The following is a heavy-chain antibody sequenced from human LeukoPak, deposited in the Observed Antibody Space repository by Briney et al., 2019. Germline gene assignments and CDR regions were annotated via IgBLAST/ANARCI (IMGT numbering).Heavy chain of an antibody. V-gene: IGHV4-61*01. CDR1: GGSFSSGSDY. D-gene: IGHD3-10*01. Sequence: SETLSLTCTVSGGSFSSGSDYWSWIRQPRGKGVEWIGHISYSGSSTYHPSLRSRVTISLDTSKNQLSLKLSSVTTADTAVYYCARGQAALWFGELWGQGTLVTVSS. J-gene: IGHJ4*02. CDR3: ARGQAALWFGEL. CDR2: ISYSGSS.